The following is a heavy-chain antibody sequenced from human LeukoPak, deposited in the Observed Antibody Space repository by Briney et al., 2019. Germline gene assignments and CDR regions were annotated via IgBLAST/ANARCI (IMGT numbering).Heavy chain of an antibody. CDR1: GYTFSSYS. D-gene: IGHD6-6*01. V-gene: IGHV3-7*01. CDR3: ARDEYSSSSSYMDV. Sequence: GGSLRLSCAASGYTFSSYSMNWVRQAPGKGLEWVANINPDGGEKYYVDSVKGRFTISRDNAKNSLYLQMNRLRAEDTAVYHCARDEYSSSSSYMDVWGKGTTVTVSS. J-gene: IGHJ6*03. CDR2: INPDGGEK.